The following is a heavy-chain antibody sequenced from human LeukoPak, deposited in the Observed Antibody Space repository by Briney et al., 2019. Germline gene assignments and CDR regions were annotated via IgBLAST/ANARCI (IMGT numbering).Heavy chain of an antibody. CDR3: ARRDSGYDKNYFDY. V-gene: IGHV4-59*01. CDR2: IYYRGST. Sequence: SETLSLTCTVSGGSISSYYWSWIRQPPGKGLEWIGYIYYRGSTNYNPSLRSRVTISVDTSKNQFSLKLSSVTAADTAVYYCARRDSGYDKNYFDYWGQGTLVTVSS. D-gene: IGHD5-12*01. J-gene: IGHJ4*02. CDR1: GGSISSYY.